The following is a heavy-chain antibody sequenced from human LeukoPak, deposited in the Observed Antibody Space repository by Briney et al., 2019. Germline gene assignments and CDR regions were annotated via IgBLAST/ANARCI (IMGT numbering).Heavy chain of an antibody. Sequence: GGSLRLSCAASGFMFTDHALSWVRQAPGKGLEWVSSISGSGTTTYYAESVRGRFTISRDSSKNTLYLQMNNLRVDDTAVYYCARRAGALYHYDTSGPFDYWGQGTLSPSPQ. CDR2: ISGSGTTT. J-gene: IGHJ4*02. D-gene: IGHD3-22*01. CDR1: GFMFTDHA. V-gene: IGHV3-23*01. CDR3: ARRAGALYHYDTSGPFDY.